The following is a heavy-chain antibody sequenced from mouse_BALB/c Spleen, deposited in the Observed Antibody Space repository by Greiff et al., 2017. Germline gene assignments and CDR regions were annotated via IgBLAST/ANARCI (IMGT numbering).Heavy chain of an antibody. CDR3: ARNYGYPYYAMDY. Sequence: VHVKQSGPELVKPGASVKMSCKASGYTFTSYVMHWVKQKPGQGLEWIGYINPYNDGTKYNEKFKGKATLTSDKSSSTAYMELSSLTSEDSAVYYCARNYGYPYYAMDYWGQGTSVTVSS. CDR1: GYTFTSYV. V-gene: IGHV1-14*01. CDR2: INPYNDGT. D-gene: IGHD1-2*01. J-gene: IGHJ4*01.